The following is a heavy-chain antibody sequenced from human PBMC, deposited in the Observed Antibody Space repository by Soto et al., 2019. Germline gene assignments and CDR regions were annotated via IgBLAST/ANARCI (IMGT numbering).Heavy chain of an antibody. J-gene: IGHJ5*02. D-gene: IGHD6-25*01. Sequence: SETLSLTCTVSGGSISSSVYYWSWFRQRPGKGLEWIGCIHYSGSTYYNPSLKSRVTISVDTSKNQFSLKLSSVTAEDTAVYSCARRLHRDPYNWLDPWGQGNLVTVSS. CDR1: GGSISSSVYY. CDR3: ARRLHRDPYNWLDP. V-gene: IGHV4-31*03. CDR2: IHYSGST.